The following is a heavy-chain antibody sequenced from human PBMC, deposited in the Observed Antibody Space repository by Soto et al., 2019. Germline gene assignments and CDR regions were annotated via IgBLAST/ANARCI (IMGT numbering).Heavy chain of an antibody. J-gene: IGHJ6*02. D-gene: IGHD5-12*01. CDR3: AASYYYYGMDV. Sequence: EVQLVESGGGLVQPGGSLRLSCAASGFTFSDHYMDWVRQAPGKGLEWVGRTRNKANSYTTEYAASVKGRFTISRDDSKNSVYLQMNSLKTEDAAVYYCAASYYYYGMDVWGQGTTVTVSS. CDR1: GFTFSDHY. V-gene: IGHV3-72*01. CDR2: TRNKANSYTT.